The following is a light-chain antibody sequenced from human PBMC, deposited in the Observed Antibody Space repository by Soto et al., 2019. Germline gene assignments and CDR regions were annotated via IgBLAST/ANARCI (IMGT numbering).Light chain of an antibody. Sequence: EIVLTQSPGTLSLSPGERATLSCRASQSVSSSYLAWYQQKPGQAPRLLIYGASSRATGIPDRFSGSGSGTDFTLTISRLEPEDFAVYYCQQYGPPVGGGTKVEIK. V-gene: IGKV3-20*01. CDR1: QSVSSSY. CDR2: GAS. CDR3: QQYGPP. J-gene: IGKJ4*01.